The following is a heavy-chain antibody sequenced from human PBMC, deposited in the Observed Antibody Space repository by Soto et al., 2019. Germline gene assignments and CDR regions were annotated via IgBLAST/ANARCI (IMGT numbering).Heavy chain of an antibody. CDR3: AKEWSYSSGWSHVDY. CDR2: ISGSGVST. CDR1: GFTFSSYA. D-gene: IGHD6-19*01. V-gene: IGHV3-23*01. J-gene: IGHJ4*02. Sequence: EVQLLESGGGLVQPGGSLRLSCAASGFTFSSYAMSWVRQAPGKGLAWVSAISGSGVSTYYADSVKGRFTISRDNSNNTLYLQMNSLRVEDTAVYYCAKEWSYSSGWSHVDYWGQGTLVTVSS.